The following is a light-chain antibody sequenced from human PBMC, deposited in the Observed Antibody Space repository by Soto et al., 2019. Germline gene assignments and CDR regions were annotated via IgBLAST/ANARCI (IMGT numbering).Light chain of an antibody. Sequence: DIQMTQSPSSLSASVGDSVIITCRASQNIASSVNWYQQKPGEAPKLLIYVASSLQSGVPSRFSGSGSGTDFTFTISSLQPEDFATYYCQQSYSQWTFGQGTKVE. CDR3: QQSYSQWT. J-gene: IGKJ1*01. CDR1: QNIASS. V-gene: IGKV1-39*01. CDR2: VAS.